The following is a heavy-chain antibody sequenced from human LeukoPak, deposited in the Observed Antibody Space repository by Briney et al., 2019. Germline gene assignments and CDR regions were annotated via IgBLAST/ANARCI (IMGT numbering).Heavy chain of an antibody. J-gene: IGHJ4*02. CDR3: ARARGQIDY. CDR1: GGSISIYY. V-gene: IGHV4-59*01. CDR2: IYYSGST. Sequence: SETLSLTCTVSGGSISIYYWSWIRQPPGKGLEWIGYIYYSGSTNYNPSLKSRVTISVDTSKNQFSLKLSSVTAADTAVYYCARARGQIDYWGQGTLVTVSS.